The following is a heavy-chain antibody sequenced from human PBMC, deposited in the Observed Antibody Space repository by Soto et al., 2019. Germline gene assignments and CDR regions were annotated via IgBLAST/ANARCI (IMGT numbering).Heavy chain of an antibody. CDR1: GFTFSNAW. CDR3: RSFTRHLSSWYLDY. Sequence: PGGSLRLSCAASGFTFSNAWMSWVRQAPGKGLEWVGRIKSKTDGGTTDYAAPVKGRFTISRDDSKNTLYLQMNSLKTEDTAVYYCRSFTRHLSSWYLDYWGQGTLVTVSS. J-gene: IGHJ4*02. CDR2: IKSKTDGGTT. V-gene: IGHV3-15*01. D-gene: IGHD6-13*01.